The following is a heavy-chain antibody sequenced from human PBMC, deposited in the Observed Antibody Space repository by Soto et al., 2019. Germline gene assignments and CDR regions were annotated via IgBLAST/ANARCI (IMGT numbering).Heavy chain of an antibody. CDR1: GYSFTSYA. D-gene: IGHD5-12*01. V-gene: IGHV1-46*01. CDR3: ARVEMATIKGNAFDI. Sequence: ASVKVSCKASGYSFTSYAMLCVRHAPGQRLEWIGIINASGGNTSYAQKFQGRVTMTRDTSTSTVYMELSSLRSEDTVVYYCARVEMATIKGNAFDIWGQGTMVTVSS. CDR2: INASGGNT. J-gene: IGHJ3*02.